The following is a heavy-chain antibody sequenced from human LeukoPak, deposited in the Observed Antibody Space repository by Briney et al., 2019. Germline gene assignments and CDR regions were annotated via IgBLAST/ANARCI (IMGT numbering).Heavy chain of an antibody. CDR2: IHYDGSNK. V-gene: IGHV3-30*02. CDR3: ASQRRDSSSSSFRFHFDY. Sequence: GGSLRLSCAASGFPFTSYGMHWVRQAPGKGLEWVTFIHYDGSNKYYADSVKGRFTISKDNSRNTVYLQMNSLRPEDTAVYYCASQRRDSSSSSFRFHFDYWGQGTLVTVSS. CDR1: GFPFTSYG. D-gene: IGHD6-6*01. J-gene: IGHJ4*02.